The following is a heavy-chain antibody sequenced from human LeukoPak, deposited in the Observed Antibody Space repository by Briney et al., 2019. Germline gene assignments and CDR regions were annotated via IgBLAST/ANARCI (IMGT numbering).Heavy chain of an antibody. Sequence: GGSLRLSCAASGFTFRNYWMSWVRQAPGKGLEWVANTKPDGSEKNYVDSVKGRFTISRDNAKNSLYLQMNSLRAEDTAVYYCARDLYGDFQFDYWGQGTLVTVSS. D-gene: IGHD4-17*01. CDR2: TKPDGSEK. J-gene: IGHJ4*02. CDR3: ARDLYGDFQFDY. CDR1: GFTFRNYW. V-gene: IGHV3-7*01.